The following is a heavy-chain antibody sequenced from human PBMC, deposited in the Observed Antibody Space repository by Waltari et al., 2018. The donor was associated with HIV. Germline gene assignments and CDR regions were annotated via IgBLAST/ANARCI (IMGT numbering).Heavy chain of an antibody. J-gene: IGHJ4*02. CDR3: AADPGNDFVWGN. CDR1: GFTFSNSA. V-gene: IGHV1-58*01. CDR2: IVVGSGNT. Sequence: QIQLVQSGPEAKKPGTSVRVSCKTSGFTFSNSALQWVRQPRGQRLEWIGWIVVGSGNTNYAQKFQERVTFTRDMSTRTTYMELRSLTSEDTAVYYCAADPGNDFVWGNWGQGTLVTVSS. D-gene: IGHD3-16*01.